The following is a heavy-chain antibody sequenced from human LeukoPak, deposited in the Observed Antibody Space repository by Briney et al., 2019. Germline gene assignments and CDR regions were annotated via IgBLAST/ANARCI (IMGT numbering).Heavy chain of an antibody. CDR1: GSIFTSFW. Sequence: GASLQISCEGSGSIFTSFWIGGGRQLRGKGVEGMGIIYPGDSDTKESPSFEGQVTISAHNSISTAYLPWSTLKASDTAMYYCARSGEAVAGHFDYWGQGTLVTVSS. D-gene: IGHD6-19*01. CDR3: ARSGEAVAGHFDY. V-gene: IGHV5-51*01. CDR2: IYPGDSDT. J-gene: IGHJ4*02.